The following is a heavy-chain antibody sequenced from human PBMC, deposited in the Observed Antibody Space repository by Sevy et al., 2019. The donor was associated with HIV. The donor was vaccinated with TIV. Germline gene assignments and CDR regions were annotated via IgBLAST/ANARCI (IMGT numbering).Heavy chain of an antibody. V-gene: IGHV3-11*01. J-gene: IGHJ6*02. CDR3: ARDNYCISGDGCYGYGLDV. CDR1: GLTFSDYY. D-gene: IGHD2-2*01. CDR2: ISNSGNTV. Sequence: GGSLRLSCSASGLTFSDYYMTWIRQAPGKGLECISYISNSGNTVYYADSVKGRFTVSRDNAKKSLYLQLNSLRDEDTAVYYCARDNYCISGDGCYGYGLDVWGQGTTATVSS.